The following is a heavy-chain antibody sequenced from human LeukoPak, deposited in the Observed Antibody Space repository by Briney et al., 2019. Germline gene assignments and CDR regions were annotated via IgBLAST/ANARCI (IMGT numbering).Heavy chain of an antibody. V-gene: IGHV4-59*01. CDR1: DDSINTYY. CDR3: ARVRWLHAYYSYYYMDV. CDR2: IYHSGST. Sequence: SESLSLTCTVSDDSINTYYWSWIRQPPGKGLEWIGYIYHSGSTNYNPSLRSRVTISVDTSKSQLSLKLNSVTAADTAVYFCARVRWLHAYYSYYYMDVWGRGTTVIVSS. D-gene: IGHD3-22*01. J-gene: IGHJ6*03.